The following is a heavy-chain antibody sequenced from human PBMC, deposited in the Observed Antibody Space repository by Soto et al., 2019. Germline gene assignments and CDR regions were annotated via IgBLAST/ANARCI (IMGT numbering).Heavy chain of an antibody. D-gene: IGHD6-13*01. CDR1: GDSVSSNSAA. V-gene: IGHV6-1*01. J-gene: IGHJ5*02. Sequence: SPTLSLTCATSGDSVSSNSAAWEWFRQSPSRGLEWLGRTYYRSKWYNDYAVSVKSRITINPDTSKNQFSLQLNSVTPEDTAVYYCARAEAAAGIFWFDPWGQGTLVTVSS. CDR3: ARAEAAAGIFWFDP. CDR2: TYYRSKWYN.